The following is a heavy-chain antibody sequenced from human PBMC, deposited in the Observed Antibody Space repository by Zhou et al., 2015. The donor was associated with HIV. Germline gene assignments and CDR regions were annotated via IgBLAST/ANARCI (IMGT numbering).Heavy chain of an antibody. Sequence: QVQLVQSGPEVKRPGSSVKVSCKASGVTFTSYAYNWVRQAPGQGLEWMGDIAPLSRTVHYAQKFLDRLTLTADKSSHTAYMELHGLTSGDTAIYYCAKASQRRDIVHLKALLDFWGQGTLVTVSS. CDR1: GVTFTSYA. J-gene: IGHJ4*02. V-gene: IGHV1-69*06. CDR2: IAPLSRTV. CDR3: AKASQRRDIVHLKALLDF. D-gene: IGHD2-15*01.